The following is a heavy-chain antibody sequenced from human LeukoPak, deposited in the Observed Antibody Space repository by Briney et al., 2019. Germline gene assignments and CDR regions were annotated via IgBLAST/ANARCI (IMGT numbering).Heavy chain of an antibody. CDR1: GYTFTSYD. J-gene: IGHJ4*02. V-gene: IGHV1-8*01. CDR3: ARQPSTGGDY. CDR2: MNPNSGNT. Sequence: ASVKVSCKASGYTFTSYDINWVRQATGQGCEWMGWMNPNSGNTGYAQKFQGRVTMNRNTSISTAYMELSRLRSEDTAVYYCARQPSTGGDYWGQGTLVTVSS.